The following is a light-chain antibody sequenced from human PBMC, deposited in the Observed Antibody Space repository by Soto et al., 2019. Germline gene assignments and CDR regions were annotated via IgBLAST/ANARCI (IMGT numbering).Light chain of an antibody. Sequence: QSALTQPRSVSGSPGQSVTISCTGTSSDVGGYKYVSWYQQHPGNAPKLMIYDVIERPSGVPDRFSGSKSGNKASLTISGLQGDDEADYYCCSYAGSYTVVFGGGTKLTVL. V-gene: IGLV2-11*01. CDR3: CSYAGSYTVV. CDR1: SSDVGGYKY. CDR2: DVI. J-gene: IGLJ2*01.